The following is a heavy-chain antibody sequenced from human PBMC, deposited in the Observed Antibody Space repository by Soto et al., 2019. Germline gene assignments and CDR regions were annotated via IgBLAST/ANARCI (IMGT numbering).Heavy chain of an antibody. CDR3: ARRSGSRPFDY. V-gene: IGHV4-34*01. CDR2: INHSGST. CDR1: GGSFSGYY. D-gene: IGHD3-10*01. Sequence: SETLSLTCAVYGGSFSGYYWSWMRQPPGKGLEWIGEINHSGSTNYNPSLKSRVTISVDTSKNQFSLKLSSVTAADTAVYYCARRSGSRPFDYWGQGTLVTVSS. J-gene: IGHJ4*02.